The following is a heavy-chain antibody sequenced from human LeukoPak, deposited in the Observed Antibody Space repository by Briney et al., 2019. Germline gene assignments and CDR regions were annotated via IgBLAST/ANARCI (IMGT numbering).Heavy chain of an antibody. J-gene: IGHJ4*02. CDR3: ARGPNYVWGSYRYFDY. Sequence: SETLSLTCSVSGGSIRSGDYYWRWIRQPPGKGLEWIGYIYYRGSTYYNPSLKSRVTISVDTSKNQFSLNLSSVTAADTAMYYCARGPNYVWGSYRYFDYWGQGTLVTVSS. CDR1: GGSIRSGDYY. CDR2: IYYRGST. V-gene: IGHV4-30-4*01. D-gene: IGHD3-16*02.